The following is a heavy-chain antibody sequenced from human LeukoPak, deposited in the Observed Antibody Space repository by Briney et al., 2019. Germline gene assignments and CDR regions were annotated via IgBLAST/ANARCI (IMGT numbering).Heavy chain of an antibody. Sequence: PSETLSLTCTVSGGSISSYYWSWIRQPPGKGLEWIGYIYYSGSTYYNPSLKSRVTISVDTSKNQFSLKLSSVTAADTAVYYCARSGSYSQYFQHWGQGTLVTVSS. CDR2: IYYSGST. J-gene: IGHJ1*01. CDR1: GGSISSYY. D-gene: IGHD1-26*01. V-gene: IGHV4-59*08. CDR3: ARSGSYSQYFQH.